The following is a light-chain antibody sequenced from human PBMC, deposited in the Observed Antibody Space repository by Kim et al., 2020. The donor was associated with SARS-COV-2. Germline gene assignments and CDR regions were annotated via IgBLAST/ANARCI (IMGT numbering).Light chain of an antibody. CDR2: RDG. Sequence: VARGQPARITCGGTTRGGRSVHWYQKEPGEAQVLVIYRDGSRPSGIPERFSGSNSGNTATLTVSRAQAGDEADYYCQVWDSSAWVFGGGTKLTVL. J-gene: IGLJ3*02. CDR1: TRGGRS. CDR3: QVWDSSAWV. V-gene: IGLV3-9*01.